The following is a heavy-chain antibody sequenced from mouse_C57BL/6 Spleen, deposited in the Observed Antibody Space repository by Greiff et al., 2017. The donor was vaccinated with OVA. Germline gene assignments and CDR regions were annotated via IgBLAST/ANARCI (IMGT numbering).Heavy chain of an antibody. V-gene: IGHV3-6*01. CDR1: GYSITSGYY. Sequence: VQLQQSGPGLVKPSQSLSLTCSVTGYSITSGYYWNWIRQFPGNKLEWMGYISYDGSNNYNPSLKNRISITRDTSKNQFFLKLNSVTTEDTATYYCARSYDYDDEGFAYWGQGTLVTVSA. J-gene: IGHJ3*01. CDR3: ARSYDYDDEGFAY. CDR2: ISYDGSN. D-gene: IGHD2-4*01.